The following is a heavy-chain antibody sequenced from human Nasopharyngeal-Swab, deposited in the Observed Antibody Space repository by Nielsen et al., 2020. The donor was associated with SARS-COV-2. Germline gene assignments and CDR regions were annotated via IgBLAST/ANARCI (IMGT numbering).Heavy chain of an antibody. CDR2: ISSTGSTI. CDR1: GFTFDIYE. J-gene: IGHJ4*02. CDR3: ARGGGGSSGYYFDF. Sequence: GESLKISCAASGFTFDIYEMDWVRQAPGKGLEWVSYISSTGSTIYYADSVKGRFTISRDNAKKSLYLQMNSLRAGDTAVYYCARGGGGSSGYYFDFWGQGTLVTVSS. D-gene: IGHD3-22*01. V-gene: IGHV3-48*03.